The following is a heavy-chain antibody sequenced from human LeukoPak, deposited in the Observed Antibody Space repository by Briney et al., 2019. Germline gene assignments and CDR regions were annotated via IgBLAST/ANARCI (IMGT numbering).Heavy chain of an antibody. CDR1: GFTFSSYA. CDR2: ISGSGGST. CDR3: AKAGSGVAAADYYFDY. J-gene: IGHJ4*02. V-gene: IGHV3-23*01. D-gene: IGHD2-15*01. Sequence: HPGGSLRLSCAASGFTFSSYAMSWVRQAPGKGLEWVSAISGSGGSTFYADSVKGRFTISRDNSKNTLYMQMNSLRAEDTAVYYCAKAGSGVAAADYYFDYWGQGTLVTVSS.